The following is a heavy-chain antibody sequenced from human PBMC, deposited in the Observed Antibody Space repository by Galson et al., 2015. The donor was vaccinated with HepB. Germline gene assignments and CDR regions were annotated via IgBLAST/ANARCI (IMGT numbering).Heavy chain of an antibody. V-gene: IGHV3-21*01. Sequence: SLRLSCAASGFTFSSYSMNWVRQAPGKGLEWVSSISSSSSYIYYADSVKGRFTTSRDNAKNSLYLQMNSLRAEDTAVYYCARGIAAAGTDYWGQGTLVTVSS. CDR3: ARGIAAAGTDY. CDR1: GFTFSSYS. J-gene: IGHJ4*02. D-gene: IGHD6-13*01. CDR2: ISSSSSYI.